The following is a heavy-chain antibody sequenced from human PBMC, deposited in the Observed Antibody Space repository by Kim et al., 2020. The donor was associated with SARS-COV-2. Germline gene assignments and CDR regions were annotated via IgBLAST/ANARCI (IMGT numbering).Heavy chain of an antibody. CDR2: IWYDGSNK. CDR3: ARVWGVATIIGGMDV. J-gene: IGHJ6*02. CDR1: GFTFSSYG. Sequence: GGSLRLSCAASGFTFSSYGMHWVRQAPGKGLEWVAVIWYDGSNKYYADSVKGRFTISRDNSKNTLYLQMNSLRAEDTAVYYCARVWGVATIIGGMDVWGQGTTVTVSS. V-gene: IGHV3-33*01. D-gene: IGHD5-12*01.